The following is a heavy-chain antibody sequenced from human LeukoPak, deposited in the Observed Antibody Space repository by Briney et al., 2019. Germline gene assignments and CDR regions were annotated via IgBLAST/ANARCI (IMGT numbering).Heavy chain of an antibody. V-gene: IGHV4-59*01. Sequence: SETLSLTCTVSGDSFTTYYWSWIRQPPGKGLEWLGYIYYSGSATYNPSLKSRVTISVDTSKNQFSLKLSSVTAADTAVYYCARDGSNWSNDYYHGVDVWGQGTTVTVSS. CDR3: ARDGSNWSNDYYHGVDV. D-gene: IGHD4-11*01. CDR1: GDSFTTYY. CDR2: IYYSGSA. J-gene: IGHJ6*02.